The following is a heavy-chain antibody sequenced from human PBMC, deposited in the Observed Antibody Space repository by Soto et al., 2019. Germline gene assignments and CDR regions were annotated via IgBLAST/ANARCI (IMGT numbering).Heavy chain of an antibody. Sequence: SETVSLTCTVSGGSISSYYWSWIRQPPGKGLEWIGYIYYNVNTNYNPSLKSRVTISVDTSKNQFSLKLSSVTAADTAVYYCARHILANSSGWYQPTFDYWGQGTLVTVSS. V-gene: IGHV4-59*08. D-gene: IGHD6-19*01. CDR2: IYYNVNT. CDR3: ARHILANSSGWYQPTFDY. J-gene: IGHJ4*02. CDR1: GGSISSYY.